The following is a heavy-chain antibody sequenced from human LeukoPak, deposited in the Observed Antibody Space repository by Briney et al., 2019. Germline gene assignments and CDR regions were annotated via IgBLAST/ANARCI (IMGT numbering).Heavy chain of an antibody. CDR3: ARIEVATRAHFDY. D-gene: IGHD1-1*01. V-gene: IGHV2-70*11. CDR2: IDWDDDK. J-gene: IGHJ4*02. Sequence: SGPTLVNPTQTLTLTCTFSGFSLSTSGMCVSWIRQPPGKALEWLARIDWDDDKYYSTSLKTRLTISKDTTKNQVVLKMTNMDPVDTATYYCARIEVATRAHFDYWGQGTLVTVSS. CDR1: GFSLSTSGMC.